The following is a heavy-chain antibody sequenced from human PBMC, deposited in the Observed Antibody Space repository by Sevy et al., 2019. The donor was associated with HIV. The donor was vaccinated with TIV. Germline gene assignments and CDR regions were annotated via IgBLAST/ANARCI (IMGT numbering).Heavy chain of an antibody. CDR2: INWNSGSL. D-gene: IGHD6-19*01. CDR3: AKTPMTEAAPYFDF. V-gene: IGHV3-9*01. J-gene: IGHJ4*02. CDR1: GFTFEDYA. Sequence: GGSLRFSCAGSGFTFEDYALHWVRQAPGQGLEWVAGINWNSGSLDYADSVKGRFTISRDDAKNSLYLQMDTLRTEDTALYYCAKTPMTEAAPYFDFWGQGTLVTVSS.